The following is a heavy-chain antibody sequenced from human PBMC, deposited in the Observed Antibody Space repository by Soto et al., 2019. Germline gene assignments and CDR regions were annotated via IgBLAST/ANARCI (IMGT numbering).Heavy chain of an antibody. CDR1: GYTFTSYD. D-gene: IGHD2-2*01. J-gene: IGHJ6*02. CDR2: MNPNSGNT. CDR3: ARDRAVLVPAALNDYYYYGMDV. Sequence: QVQLVQSGAEVKKPGASVKVSCKASGYTFTSYDINWVRQATGQGLEWMGWMNPNSGNTGYAQKFQGRDTMTRNTSISTAYMELSSLRSEDTAVYYCARDRAVLVPAALNDYYYYGMDVWGQGTTVTVSS. V-gene: IGHV1-8*01.